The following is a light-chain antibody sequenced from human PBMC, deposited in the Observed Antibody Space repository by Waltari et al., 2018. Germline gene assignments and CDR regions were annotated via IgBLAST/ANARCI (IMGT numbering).Light chain of an antibody. CDR3: QQSFSSPWT. J-gene: IGKJ1*01. CDR2: GAS. Sequence: DIQMTQSPSSLSASVGDSVPITCRASQSISSYLNWYQQKPGKAPKLLIYGASSLQSGVPARFSGSGSGTDFTLSISSLQPEDFATYFCQQSFSSPWTFGQGTKVEIK. V-gene: IGKV1-39*01. CDR1: QSISSY.